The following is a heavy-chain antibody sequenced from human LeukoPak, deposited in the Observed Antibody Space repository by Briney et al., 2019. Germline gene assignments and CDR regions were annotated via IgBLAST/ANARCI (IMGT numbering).Heavy chain of an antibody. Sequence: GGSLRLSCAASGFTFSSYEMNWVRQAPGKGLEWVSYISSSGSTICYADSVKGRFTISRDNAKNSLYLQMNSLRAEDTAVYYCTRTPTPGYSSSSSKYYWGQGTLVTVSS. CDR1: GFTFSSYE. J-gene: IGHJ4*02. V-gene: IGHV3-48*03. CDR3: TRTPTPGYSSSSSKYY. D-gene: IGHD6-6*01. CDR2: ISSSGSTI.